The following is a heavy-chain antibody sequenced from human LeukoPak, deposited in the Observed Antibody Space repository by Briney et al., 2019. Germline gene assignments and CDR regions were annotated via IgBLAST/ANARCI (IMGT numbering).Heavy chain of an antibody. CDR3: ARAYYDSSGSNAFDI. CDR1: GFTFSSYG. D-gene: IGHD3-22*01. CDR2: ISYDGSNK. V-gene: IGHV3-30*03. Sequence: PGRSLRLSCAASGFTFSSYGMHWVRQAPGKGLEWVAVISYDGSNKYYADSVKGRFTISRDNSKNTLYLQMNSLRAEDTAVYYCARAYYDSSGSNAFDIWGQGTMVTVSS. J-gene: IGHJ3*02.